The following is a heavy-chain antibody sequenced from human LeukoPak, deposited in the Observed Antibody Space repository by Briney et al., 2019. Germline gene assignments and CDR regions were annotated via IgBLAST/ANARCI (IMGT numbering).Heavy chain of an antibody. CDR3: ARKSSYGFA. V-gene: IGHV3-7*05. CDR1: GFTFSSYE. Sequence: GGSLRLSCAASGFTFSSYEMNWVRQAPGKGLEWVANIKQDGSDKYYVDSVKGRFTISRDNAENSLSLQMNSLRAEDTAVYYCARKSSYGFAWGQGTLVTVSS. CDR2: IKQDGSDK. D-gene: IGHD5-18*01. J-gene: IGHJ4*02.